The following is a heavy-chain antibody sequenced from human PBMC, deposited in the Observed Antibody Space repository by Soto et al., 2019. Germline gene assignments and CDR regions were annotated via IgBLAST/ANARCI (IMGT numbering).Heavy chain of an antibody. D-gene: IGHD3-3*01. V-gene: IGHV3-23*01. CDR2: ISGSGGST. CDR3: AKDILTSTIFGVAGPDDAFDI. J-gene: IGHJ3*02. CDR1: GFTFSSYA. Sequence: HPGGSLRLSCAASGFTFSSYAMSWVRKAPGKGLEWVSAISGSGGSTYYADSVKGRFTISRDNSKNTLYLQMNSLRAEDTAVYYCAKDILTSTIFGVAGPDDAFDIWGQGTMVTVSS.